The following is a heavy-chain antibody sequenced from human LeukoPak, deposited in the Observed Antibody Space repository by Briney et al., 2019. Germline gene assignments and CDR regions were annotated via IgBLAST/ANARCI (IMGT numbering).Heavy chain of an antibody. J-gene: IGHJ4*02. D-gene: IGHD5-18*01. CDR3: ASHRGDTYGPYDY. CDR2: INHIGST. Sequence: KPSETLSLTCAVYGVSLSGHYWSWVRQPPGKGXXXXXEINHIGSTNYNPSLKSRVTISVDTPNNQFSLKVNSVTAADTATYYCASHRGDTYGPYDYWGQGTLVTVSS. V-gene: IGHV4-34*01. CDR1: GVSLSGHY.